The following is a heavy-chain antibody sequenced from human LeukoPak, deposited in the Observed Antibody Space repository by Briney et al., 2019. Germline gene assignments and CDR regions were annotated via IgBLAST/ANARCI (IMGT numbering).Heavy chain of an antibody. CDR1: GGSFSGYY. V-gene: IGHV4-34*01. Sequence: SETLSLTCAVYGGSFSGYYWSWIRQPPGKGLEWIGEINHSGSTNYNPSLKSRVTISVDTSKNQFSLKLSSVTAADTAVYYCARGLVLLWFGELENDAFDIWGQGTMVTVSS. J-gene: IGHJ3*02. CDR3: ARGLVLLWFGELENDAFDI. CDR2: INHSGST. D-gene: IGHD3-10*01.